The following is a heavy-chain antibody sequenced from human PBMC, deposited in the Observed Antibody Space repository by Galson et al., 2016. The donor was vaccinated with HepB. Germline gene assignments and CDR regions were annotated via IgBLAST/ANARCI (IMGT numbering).Heavy chain of an antibody. CDR3: VEGFSLRN. CDR1: GDSVSRNTAA. CDR2: TYFRSKWYS. V-gene: IGHV6-1*01. Sequence: CAISGDSVSRNTAAWNWIRQSPSRGLEWLGRTYFRSKWYSDYGVAVNGRITISPDKAKNPFSLHLTSVTPDDTGIYYCVEGFSLRNWGQGTLVTVSS. J-gene: IGHJ4*02. D-gene: IGHD2/OR15-2a*01.